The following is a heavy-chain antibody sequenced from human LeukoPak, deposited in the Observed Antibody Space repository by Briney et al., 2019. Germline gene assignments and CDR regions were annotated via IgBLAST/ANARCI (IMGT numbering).Heavy chain of an antibody. CDR3: AREVGRGFDY. CDR2: INAGNGNT. J-gene: IGHJ4*02. D-gene: IGHD1-26*01. CDR1: GGTFSSYA. V-gene: IGHV1-18*01. Sequence: ASVKVSCKASGGTFSSYAISWVRQAPGQGLEWMGWINAGNGNTKYSQKLQGRVTMTTDTSTSTAYMEVRSLRSDDTAVYYCAREVGRGFDYWGQGTLVTVSS.